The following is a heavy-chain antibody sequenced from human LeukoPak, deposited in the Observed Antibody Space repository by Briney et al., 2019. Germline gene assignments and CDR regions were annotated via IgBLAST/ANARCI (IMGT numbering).Heavy chain of an antibody. CDR2: INPNSGGT. J-gene: IGHJ5*02. CDR3: AREARYSRHNWFDP. D-gene: IGHD3-9*01. V-gene: IGHV1-2*06. Sequence: ASVKVSCKASGYTFTGYYMHWVRQAPGQGLEWMGRINPNSGGTNNAQKFQGRVTMTRDTSISTAYMELSRLRSGDTAVYYCAREARYSRHNWFDPWGQGTLVTVSS. CDR1: GYTFTGYY.